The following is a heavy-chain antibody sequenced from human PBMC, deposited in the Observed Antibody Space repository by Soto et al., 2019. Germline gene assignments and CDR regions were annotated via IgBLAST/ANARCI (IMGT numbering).Heavy chain of an antibody. J-gene: IGHJ2*01. CDR3: ARLPTVTDPYWYFDL. D-gene: IGHD4-17*01. Sequence: EVQLVESGGGLVQPGGSLRLSCAASGFTFSSYSMNWVRQAPGKGLAWVSYISSSSSTIYYADSVKGRFTISRDNAKNSLYLQMNSLRAEDTAVYYCARLPTVTDPYWYFDLWGRGTLVTVSS. V-gene: IGHV3-48*01. CDR2: ISSSSSTI. CDR1: GFTFSSYS.